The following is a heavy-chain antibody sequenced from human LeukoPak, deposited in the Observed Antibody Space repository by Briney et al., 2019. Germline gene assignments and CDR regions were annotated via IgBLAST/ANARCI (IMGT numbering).Heavy chain of an antibody. CDR1: GFTFSSYA. D-gene: IGHD3-22*01. J-gene: IGHJ3*02. Sequence: PGGSLRLSCAASGFTFSSYAMSWVRQAPGKGLEWVSAISGSGGSTYYGDSVKGRFTISRDNSKNTLYLQMNSLRAEDTAVYYCASRDSSGYYGAFDIWGQGTMVTVSS. CDR3: ASRDSSGYYGAFDI. CDR2: ISGSGGST. V-gene: IGHV3-23*01.